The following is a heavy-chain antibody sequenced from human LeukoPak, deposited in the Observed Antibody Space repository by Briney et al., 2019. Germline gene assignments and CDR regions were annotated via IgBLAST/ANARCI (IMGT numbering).Heavy chain of an antibody. CDR2: FDPEDGET. CDR1: GYTLTELS. J-gene: IGHJ5*02. CDR3: ATGLDSYSGLP. Sequence: ASVKVSCTVSGYTLTELSMHWVRQAPGKGLEWMGGFDPEDGETIYAQKFQGRVTMTGDTSTDTAYMELSSLRSEDTAVYYCATGLDSYSGLPWGQGTLVTVSS. V-gene: IGHV1-24*01. D-gene: IGHD1-26*01.